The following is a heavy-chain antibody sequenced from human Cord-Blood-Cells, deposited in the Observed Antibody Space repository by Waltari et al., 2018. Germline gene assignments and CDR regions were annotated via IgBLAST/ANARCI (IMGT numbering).Heavy chain of an antibody. D-gene: IGHD3-16*01. CDR1: GGSFSGYY. V-gene: IGHV4-34*01. J-gene: IGHJ5*02. CDR3: ARGQRGKNWFDP. CDR2: INHSGSN. Sequence: QVQLQQWGAGLLKPSETLSLTCAVYGGSFSGYYWSWIRQPPGKGLEWIGEINHSGSNNYNPSLKSRVTISVDTSKNQFSLKLSSVTAADTAVYYGARGQRGKNWFDPWGQGTLVTVSS.